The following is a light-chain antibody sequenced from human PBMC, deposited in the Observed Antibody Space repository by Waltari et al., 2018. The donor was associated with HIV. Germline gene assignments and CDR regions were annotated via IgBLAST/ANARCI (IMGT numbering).Light chain of an antibody. Sequence: QSILTQPPSVSAAPGQKVSFSCSGGNSNVENNYVSWDQQVPGKAPRLLIYDNGKRPSGIPDRFSASKAGMSATLDITGLQIVDEADYYCGTWDSSLNLYVFGPGTTVAVL. CDR3: GTWDSSLNLYV. CDR1: NSNVENNY. J-gene: IGLJ1*01. CDR2: DNG. V-gene: IGLV1-51*01.